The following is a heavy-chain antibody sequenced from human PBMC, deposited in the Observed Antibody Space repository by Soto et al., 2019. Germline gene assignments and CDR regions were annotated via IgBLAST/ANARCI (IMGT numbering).Heavy chain of an antibody. Sequence: EVQLVESGGGLVQPGRSLRLSCAASGFTFDNYAMHWVRQAPGKGLEWGSSISWYSGNTDYAGSVKGRVIISRDSAKNSLYLQLDSLRAQDTPLYYCAISPQYGSSTNCRAYFDYCGHGTLVTVSS. CDR3: AISPQYGSSTNCRAYFDY. J-gene: IGHJ4*01. V-gene: IGHV3-9*01. D-gene: IGHD2-2*01. CDR2: ISWYSGNT. CDR1: GFTFDNYA.